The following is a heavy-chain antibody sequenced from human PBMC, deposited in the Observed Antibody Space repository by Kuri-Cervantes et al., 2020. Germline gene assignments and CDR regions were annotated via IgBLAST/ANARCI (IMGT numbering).Heavy chain of an antibody. D-gene: IGHD3-3*01. Sequence: SQTLSLTCAVSGGSINSSNWWTWVRQPPGKGLEWIGEIYHSGSPNYNPSLKSRVTISVDTSKNQFSLKLSSVTAADTAVYYCARDPFTYYDFWSGYYTGAFDIWGQGTMVTVSS. CDR1: GGSINSSNW. CDR2: IYHSGSP. J-gene: IGHJ3*02. CDR3: ARDPFTYYDFWSGYYTGAFDI. V-gene: IGHV4-4*02.